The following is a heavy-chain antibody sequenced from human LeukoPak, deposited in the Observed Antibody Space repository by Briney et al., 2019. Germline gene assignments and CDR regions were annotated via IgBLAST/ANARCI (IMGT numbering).Heavy chain of an antibody. CDR3: AKHDYVWGSYRLDY. V-gene: IGHV3-23*01. D-gene: IGHD3-16*02. CDR1: GFTFSSYA. Sequence: GGSLRLSCAASGFTFSSYAMSWVRQAPGKGLEWVSAISGSGGSTYYADSVKGRFTISRDNSKNTLYLQMNSLRAEDTAVYYCAKHDYVWGSYRLDYWGQGTLVTVSS. CDR2: ISGSGGST. J-gene: IGHJ4*02.